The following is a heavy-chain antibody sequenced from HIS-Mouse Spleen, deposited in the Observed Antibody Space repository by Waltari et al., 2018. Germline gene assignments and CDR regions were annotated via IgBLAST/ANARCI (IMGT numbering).Heavy chain of an antibody. Sequence: EVQLVETGGGLIQPGGSLRLSCAASGFTVSSNFMSWCRQAPGKGLEWVSVIYSGGSTYYADSVKGRFTISRDNSKNTLYLQMNSLRAEDTAVYYCARDHGDSSSWYWYFDLWGRGTLVTVSS. V-gene: IGHV3-53*02. CDR1: GFTVSSNF. CDR2: IYSGGST. D-gene: IGHD6-13*01. J-gene: IGHJ2*01. CDR3: ARDHGDSSSWYWYFDL.